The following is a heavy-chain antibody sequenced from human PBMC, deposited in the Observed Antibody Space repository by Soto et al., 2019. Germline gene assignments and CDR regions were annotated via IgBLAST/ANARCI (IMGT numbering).Heavy chain of an antibody. Sequence: LRLSCAASGFIFDDYAMHWVRQAPGKGLEWVSGISWNSGSIGYAYSVKGRFTISRDNAKNSLYLQMNSLRAEDTALYYCAKGDCSGGSCYVRGSLINWFERWGQGTLVTVSA. CDR2: ISWNSGSI. D-gene: IGHD2-15*01. CDR1: GFIFDDYA. V-gene: IGHV3-9*01. J-gene: IGHJ5*02. CDR3: AKGDCSGGSCYVRGSLINWFER.